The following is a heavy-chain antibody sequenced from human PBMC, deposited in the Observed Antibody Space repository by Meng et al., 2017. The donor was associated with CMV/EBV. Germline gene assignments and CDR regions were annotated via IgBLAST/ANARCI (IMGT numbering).Heavy chain of an antibody. CDR2: INSDGSST. Sequence: GESLKISCAASGFTFSSYWMHWVRQAPGKGLVWVSRINSDGSSTSYADSVKGRFTISRDNAKNTLYLQMNSLRAEDTAVYYCAREGKITMATDVWGQGTTVTVSS. CDR1: GFTFSSYW. J-gene: IGHJ6*02. D-gene: IGHD3-10*01. V-gene: IGHV3-74*01. CDR3: AREGKITMATDV.